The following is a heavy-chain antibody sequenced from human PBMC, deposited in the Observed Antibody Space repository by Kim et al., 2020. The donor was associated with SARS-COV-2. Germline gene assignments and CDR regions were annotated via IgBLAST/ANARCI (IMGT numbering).Heavy chain of an antibody. CDR3: ARDEAEQDVYYYGSGINY. D-gene: IGHD3-10*01. J-gene: IGHJ4*02. V-gene: IGHV4-30-2*04. Sequence: KSRVTISVDTSKNQFSLKLSAVTAADTAVYYCARDEAEQDVYYYGSGINYWGQGTLVTVSS.